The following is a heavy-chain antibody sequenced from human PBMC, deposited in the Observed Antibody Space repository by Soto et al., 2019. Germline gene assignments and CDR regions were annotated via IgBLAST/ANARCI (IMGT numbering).Heavy chain of an antibody. CDR3: ASSTVTVSFFFDY. J-gene: IGHJ4*02. V-gene: IGHV4-39*01. CDR2: IYYSGST. D-gene: IGHD4-17*01. CDR1: GGSISSSSYY. Sequence: QLQLQESGPGLVKPSETLSLTCTVSGGSISSSSYYWGWIRQPPGKGLEWSGSIYYSGSTYYNPSLKSLVTISVDTSKNQVSLKMSSVTAADTAVYYCASSTVTVSFFFDYWGQGTLVTVSS.